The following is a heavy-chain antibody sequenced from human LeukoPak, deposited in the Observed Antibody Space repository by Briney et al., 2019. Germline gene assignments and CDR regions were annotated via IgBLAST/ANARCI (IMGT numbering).Heavy chain of an antibody. CDR2: ISGSGGST. CDR1: GFTFSSYA. V-gene: IGHV3-23*01. J-gene: IGHJ6*02. CDR3: AKDPEYYYYGMDV. Sequence: GGSLRLSCAASGFTFSSYARSWVRQAPGKGREWVSAISGSGGSTYYADSVKGRFTISRDNSKNTLYLQMNSLRAEDTAVYYCAKDPEYYYYGMDVWGQGTTVTVSS.